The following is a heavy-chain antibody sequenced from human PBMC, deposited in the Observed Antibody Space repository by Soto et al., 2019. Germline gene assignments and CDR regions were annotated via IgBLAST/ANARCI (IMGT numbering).Heavy chain of an antibody. CDR2: INHSGKT. D-gene: IGHD3-16*01. Sequence: TSETLSLTCAVDGGSFSGHSWRWVRQPPGKGLEWIGEINHSGKTNYNPSLMSRVTISVDTSKNQISLNLGSVTAADTAVYYCARAPYYDYIWGRRYGMDVWGQVTTVTVSS. CDR1: GGSFSGHS. V-gene: IGHV4-34*01. CDR3: ARAPYYDYIWGRRYGMDV. J-gene: IGHJ6*02.